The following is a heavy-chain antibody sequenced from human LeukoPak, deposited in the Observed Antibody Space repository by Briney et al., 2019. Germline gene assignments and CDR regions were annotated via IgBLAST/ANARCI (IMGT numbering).Heavy chain of an antibody. D-gene: IGHD3-10*01. Sequence: PGGSLRLSCAASGFAFSSYSMNWVRQAPGKGLEWVSYISTSSRTIYYADSVKGRFTISRDNAKNSLYLQMNSLRAEDTAVYYCARIYYGSGSYYTTIDYWGQGTLVTVSS. CDR2: ISTSSRTI. CDR1: GFAFSSYS. J-gene: IGHJ4*02. CDR3: ARIYYGSGSYYTTIDY. V-gene: IGHV3-48*01.